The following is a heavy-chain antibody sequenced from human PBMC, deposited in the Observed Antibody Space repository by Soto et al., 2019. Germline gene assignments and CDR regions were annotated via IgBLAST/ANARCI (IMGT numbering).Heavy chain of an antibody. V-gene: IGHV3-23*01. D-gene: IGHD2-8*02. CDR2: ISGSGGSP. Sequence: PGGFLRLSWAASGFTFNSHTMAWVRKAPGKGLEWVSSISGSGGSPSYADSVQGRFTISRDNSRNTISLQMNSLRAEDTATYYCAKARCTGNSCYVPDYWGHGSLVTVSS. CDR3: AKARCTGNSCYVPDY. J-gene: IGHJ4*01. CDR1: GFTFNSHT.